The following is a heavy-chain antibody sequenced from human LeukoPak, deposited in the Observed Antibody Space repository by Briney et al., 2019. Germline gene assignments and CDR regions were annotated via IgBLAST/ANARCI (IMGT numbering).Heavy chain of an antibody. CDR3: ARDRTGGSSLLNPDGAFDI. CDR2: ISSNGGST. Sequence: GGSLRLSCAASGFTFSSYAMHWVRQAPGKGLEYVSAISSNGGSTYYANSVKGRFTISRDNSKNTLYLQMGSLRAEDMAVYYCARDRTGGSSLLNPDGAFDIWGQGTMVTVSS. D-gene: IGHD6-6*01. CDR1: GFTFSSYA. J-gene: IGHJ3*02. V-gene: IGHV3-64*01.